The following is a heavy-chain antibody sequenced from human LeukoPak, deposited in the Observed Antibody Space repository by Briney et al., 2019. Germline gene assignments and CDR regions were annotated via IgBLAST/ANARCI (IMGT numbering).Heavy chain of an antibody. V-gene: IGHV4-59*12. J-gene: IGHJ5*02. CDR3: ARGGKQWLVKNWFDP. D-gene: IGHD6-19*01. CDR2: IYYSGSA. CDR1: GGSISSYY. Sequence: SETLSLTCTVSGGSISSYYWSWIRQPPGKGLEWIGYIYYSGSANYNPSLKSRVTISVDTSKNHFSLKLSSVTAADTAVYYCARGGKQWLVKNWFDPWGQGTLVTVSS.